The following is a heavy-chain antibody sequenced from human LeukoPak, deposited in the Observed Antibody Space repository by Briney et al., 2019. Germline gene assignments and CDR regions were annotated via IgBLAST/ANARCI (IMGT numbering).Heavy chain of an antibody. Sequence: GGSPRLSCAASGFTFSSYSMSWVRQAPGKGLEWVSSIRSRSSYIYHAASVKGRFTITRDNAKNSLYLQMNSRRAEDTAVYYCARVGRHLPYGMDVWGQGTTVTVSS. CDR1: GFTFSSYS. CDR3: ARVGRHLPYGMDV. J-gene: IGHJ6*02. V-gene: IGHV3-21*01. CDR2: IRSRSSYI.